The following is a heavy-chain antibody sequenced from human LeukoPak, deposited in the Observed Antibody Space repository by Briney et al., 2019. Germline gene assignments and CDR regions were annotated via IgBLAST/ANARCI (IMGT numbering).Heavy chain of an antibody. CDR1: GYSFTSYW. J-gene: IGHJ4*02. D-gene: IGHD3-10*01. CDR2: IYPGDSDT. CDR3: ARTYYYGSGSYPFDY. Sequence: GESLKISCKRSGYSFTSYWIGWVRQMPGKGLEWMGIIYPGDSDTRYSPSFQGQVTISADKSISTAYLQWSSLKASDTAMYYCARTYYYGSGSYPFDYWGQGTLVTVSS. V-gene: IGHV5-51*01.